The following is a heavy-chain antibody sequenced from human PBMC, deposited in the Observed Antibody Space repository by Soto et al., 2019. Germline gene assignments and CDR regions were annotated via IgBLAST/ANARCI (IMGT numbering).Heavy chain of an antibody. CDR2: ISWNSDSI. Sequence: EGQLVESGGGFVQPGRSLRLSCAGSGFIFDDFALHWVRQAPGKGLEWVSGISWNSDSIGYADAVKGRFTISRDNAKNSLYLQMNSLRVDDTALYYCTKVGGLYDFWSGPLHFDLWGQGTLVTVSS. CDR3: TKVGGLYDFWSGPLHFDL. J-gene: IGHJ4*02. V-gene: IGHV3-9*01. CDR1: GFIFDDFA. D-gene: IGHD3-3*01.